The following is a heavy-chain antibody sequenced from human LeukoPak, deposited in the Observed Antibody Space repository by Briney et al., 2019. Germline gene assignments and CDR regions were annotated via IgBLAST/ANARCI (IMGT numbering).Heavy chain of an antibody. D-gene: IGHD3-10*02. J-gene: IGHJ6*02. Sequence: GGSLRLSCEASGFTFSAYAMTWVRQAPGKGLEWVSSIGSNNKPHYSDSVKGRFAISRDNSKNTLFLQLNSLRAEDTALYYCARDLHDYVAMDVWGQGTTVTVSS. V-gene: IGHV3-23*01. CDR3: ARDLHDYVAMDV. CDR1: GFTFSAYA. CDR2: IGSNNKP.